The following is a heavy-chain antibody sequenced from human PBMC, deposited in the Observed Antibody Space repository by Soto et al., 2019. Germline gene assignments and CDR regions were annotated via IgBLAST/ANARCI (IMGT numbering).Heavy chain of an antibody. D-gene: IGHD2-2*01. J-gene: IGHJ6*02. CDR1: GFTFTGYE. Sequence: ESGGGLVQPGGSLRLSCVASGFTFTGYEMNWVRQAPGKGLEWVSYISSSGNSKYYADSVKGRFTISRDNAKNSLYLQMNSLRAEDTAIYYCARESCSSSSCSTRYGMDVWGQGSTVTVSS. V-gene: IGHV3-48*03. CDR2: ISSSGNSK. CDR3: ARESCSSSSCSTRYGMDV.